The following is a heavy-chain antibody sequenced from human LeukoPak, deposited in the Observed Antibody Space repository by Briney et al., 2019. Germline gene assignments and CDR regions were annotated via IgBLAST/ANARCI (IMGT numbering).Heavy chain of an antibody. V-gene: IGHV4-34*01. CDR1: GGSFSGYY. D-gene: IGHD3-22*01. Sequence: SETLSLTCAVYGGSFSGYYWSWIRQPPGKGLEWIGEINHSGSTNYNPPLKSRVTISVDTSKNQFSLKLSSVTAADTAVYYCARGLITYYYDSSGYFSPFDYWGQGTLVTVSS. J-gene: IGHJ4*02. CDR2: INHSGST. CDR3: ARGLITYYYDSSGYFSPFDY.